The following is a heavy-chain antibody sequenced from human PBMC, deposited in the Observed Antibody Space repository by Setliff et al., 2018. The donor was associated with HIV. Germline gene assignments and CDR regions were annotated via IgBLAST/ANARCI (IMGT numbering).Heavy chain of an antibody. CDR2: ISGYNGIT. Sequence: ASVKVSCKASGYTFTSYGISWVRQAPGQGLEWMGWISGYNGITKYSQKLQGRVTMTTDTSTSTDYMELRSLRSDDTAVYYCARIKARDDAFDIWGQGTMVTVSS. V-gene: IGHV1-18*01. CDR1: GYTFTSYG. J-gene: IGHJ3*02. CDR3: ARIKARDDAFDI.